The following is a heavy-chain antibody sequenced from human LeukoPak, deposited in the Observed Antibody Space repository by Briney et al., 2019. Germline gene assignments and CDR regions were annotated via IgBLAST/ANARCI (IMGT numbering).Heavy chain of an antibody. V-gene: IGHV3-15*01. CDR2: IISISGGGTS. CDR3: TTHRGEWVLDS. CDR1: GFTFSNVW. J-gene: IGHJ4*02. D-gene: IGHD3-16*01. Sequence: GRSLRLSCAASGFTFSNVWMSWVRQVPGKGLEWVGRIISISGGGTSDYPAPVKGRFTISRDDSKNTVYLQMNSLKTEDTAVYYCTTHRGEWVLDSWGQGTPVTVSS.